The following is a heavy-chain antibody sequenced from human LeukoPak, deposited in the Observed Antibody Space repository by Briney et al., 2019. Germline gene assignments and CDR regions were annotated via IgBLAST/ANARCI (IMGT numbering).Heavy chain of an antibody. CDR1: GGSFSGYY. Sequence: TSETLSLTCAVYGGSFSGYYWSWIRQPPGKGLEWIGEINHSGSTNYNPSLKSRVTISIDTSKNQFSLKPSSVTAADTAVYYCARADIVVVPGAVLNAFDIWGQGTMVTVSS. CDR2: INHSGST. J-gene: IGHJ3*02. V-gene: IGHV4-34*01. D-gene: IGHD2-2*01. CDR3: ARADIVVVPGAVLNAFDI.